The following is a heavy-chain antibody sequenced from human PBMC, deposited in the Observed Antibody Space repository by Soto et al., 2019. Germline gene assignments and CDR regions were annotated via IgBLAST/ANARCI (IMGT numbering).Heavy chain of an antibody. CDR3: ARGEERVAMPSGY. Sequence: GASVKVSCKASGGSFSSYAISWVRQAPGQGLEWMGGIIPIFGTANYAQKFQGRVTITADESTSTAYMELSSLRSADTAVYYCARGEERVAMPSGYWGQGTLVTVSS. CDR2: IIPIFGTA. CDR1: GGSFSSYA. D-gene: IGHD2-2*01. V-gene: IGHV1-69*13. J-gene: IGHJ4*02.